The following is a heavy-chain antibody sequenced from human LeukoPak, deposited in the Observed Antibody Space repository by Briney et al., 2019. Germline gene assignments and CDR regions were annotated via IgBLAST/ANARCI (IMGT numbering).Heavy chain of an antibody. CDR3: ARAPVWELRSPDAFEI. CDR1: GFTVRSNY. V-gene: IGHV3-66*01. D-gene: IGHD1-26*01. CDR2: LYRGGTA. Sequence: TGGSLRLSCAASGFTVRSNYMSWVRQAPGKGLEWVSVLYRGGTANYADSVQGRFIISRDNAKNSLYLQMNSLRAEDTAVYYCARAPVWELRSPDAFEIWGQGTMVTVSS. J-gene: IGHJ3*02.